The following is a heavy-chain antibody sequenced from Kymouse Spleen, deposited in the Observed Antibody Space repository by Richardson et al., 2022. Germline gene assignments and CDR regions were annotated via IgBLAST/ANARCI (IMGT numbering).Heavy chain of an antibody. CDR3: ARGITGTYYYYGMDV. Sequence: QVQLQESGPGLVKPSQTLSLTCTVSGGSISSGGYYWSWIRQHPGKGLEWIGYIYYSGSTYYNPSLKSRVTISVDTSKNQFSLKLSSVTAADTAVYYCARGITGTYYYYGMDVWGQGTTVTVSS. CDR2: IYYSGST. D-gene: IGHD1-20*01,IGHD1-7*01. J-gene: IGHJ6*02. CDR1: GGSISSGGYY. V-gene: IGHV4-31*03.